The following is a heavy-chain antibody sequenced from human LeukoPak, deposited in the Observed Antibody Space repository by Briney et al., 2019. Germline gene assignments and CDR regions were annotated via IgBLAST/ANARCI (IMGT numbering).Heavy chain of an antibody. D-gene: IGHD2-2*01. CDR1: GGSISSGGYY. Sequence: PSQTLSLTCTVPGGSISSGGYYWSRIRQHPGKGLEWIGYIYYSGSTYYNPSLKSRVTISVDTSKNQFSLKLSSVTAADTAVYYCARDPLVPAARRYFDLWGRGTLVTVSS. J-gene: IGHJ2*01. CDR2: IYYSGST. V-gene: IGHV4-31*03. CDR3: ARDPLVPAARRYFDL.